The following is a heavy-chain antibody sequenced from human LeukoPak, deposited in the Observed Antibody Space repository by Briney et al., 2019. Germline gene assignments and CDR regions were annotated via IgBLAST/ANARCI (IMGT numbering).Heavy chain of an antibody. V-gene: IGHV3-33*01. Sequence: GGSLRLSCAASGFTFSTYGMHWVRQAPGKGLEWVAVIWYDGSNKYYVDSVKGRFTISRDNSQNTLYLQMNSLRVEDTAVYYCARGPYGSGNYGYFDYWGQGTLVTVSS. CDR3: ARGPYGSGNYGYFDY. CDR2: IWYDGSNK. CDR1: GFTFSTYG. D-gene: IGHD3-10*01. J-gene: IGHJ4*02.